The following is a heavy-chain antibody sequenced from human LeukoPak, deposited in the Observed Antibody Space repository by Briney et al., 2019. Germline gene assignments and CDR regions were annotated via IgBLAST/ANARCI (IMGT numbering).Heavy chain of an antibody. Sequence: GGSLTLSCAASGFTFSDYYMSWVRQAPGKGLEWVANIKQDGSEKYYLDSVKGRLTISRDNAKKSVYVQMNSLRAEDTAVFYCVRGGGAFDYWGQGTLVTVSS. CDR2: IKQDGSEK. D-gene: IGHD4/OR15-4a*01. CDR1: GFTFSDYY. V-gene: IGHV3-7*04. CDR3: VRGGGAFDY. J-gene: IGHJ4*02.